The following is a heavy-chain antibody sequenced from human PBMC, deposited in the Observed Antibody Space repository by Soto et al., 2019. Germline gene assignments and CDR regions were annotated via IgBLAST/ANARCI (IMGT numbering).Heavy chain of an antibody. J-gene: IGHJ4*02. Sequence: QITLKESGPTLVKPTQTLTLTCTCSGFSLTTPGVGVGWARQPPGKALEWLALIFWDDDKRYSPSLKSRLTTTNGAYENQLVLMMTNSDPVDAAADYCGLSAGSRIFDCWGQGTLVAVSS. D-gene: IGHD3-10*01. CDR3: GLSAGSRIFDC. V-gene: IGHV2-5*02. CDR1: GFSLTTPGVG. CDR2: IFWDDDK.